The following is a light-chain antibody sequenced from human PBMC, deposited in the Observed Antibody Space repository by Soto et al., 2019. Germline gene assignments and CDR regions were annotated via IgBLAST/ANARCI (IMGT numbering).Light chain of an antibody. V-gene: IGLV3-25*03. Sequence: SSELTQPPSVSVSPGQTARITCSGDALPKQYAYWYQQKPGQAPVLVIYKDIERPSGIPERFSGSKSGTTVTLTISGVQAEDEADYYCQSADSSGSSVFGIGTKLTVL. CDR3: QSADSSGSSV. CDR2: KDI. CDR1: ALPKQY. J-gene: IGLJ1*01.